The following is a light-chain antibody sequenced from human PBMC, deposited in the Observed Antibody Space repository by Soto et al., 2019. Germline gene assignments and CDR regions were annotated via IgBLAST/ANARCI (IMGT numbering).Light chain of an antibody. J-gene: IGKJ1*01. CDR1: QSVSSR. CDR2: DAS. V-gene: IGKV3-15*01. Sequence: EIVMTQSPATLSVSPGERATLSCRASQSVSSRLAWYQQKRGQAPRLLIYDASTRATGIPARFSGSGSGTEFNLTISSLQSEDFAIYYCRHYNNWPPERLGQGTKGDIK. CDR3: RHYNNWPPER.